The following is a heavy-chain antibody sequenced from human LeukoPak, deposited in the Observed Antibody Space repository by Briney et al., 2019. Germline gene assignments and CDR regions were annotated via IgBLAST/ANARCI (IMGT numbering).Heavy chain of an antibody. CDR2: IDYSGST. CDR1: AGSISSSSYY. V-gene: IGHV4-39*01. Sequence: SETLSLTCTVSAGSISSSSYYWGWIRQPPGKGLEWTGSIDYSGSTYYTPSLKSGVTISVDTSKNQFSLKLSSVTAADTAVYYCARQLEYSSGWFDYWGQGTLVTVSS. D-gene: IGHD6-19*01. J-gene: IGHJ4*02. CDR3: ARQLEYSSGWFDY.